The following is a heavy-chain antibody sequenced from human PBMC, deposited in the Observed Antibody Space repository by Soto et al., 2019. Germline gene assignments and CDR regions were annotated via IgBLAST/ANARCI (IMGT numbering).Heavy chain of an antibody. D-gene: IGHD5-12*01. CDR1: GFTFSSYS. Sequence: EVQLVESGGGLVQPGGSLRLSCAASGFTFSSYSMNWVRQAPGKGLEWVSYISSSSSTIYYADSVKGRFTISRDNAKNSLYLQRNSLRDEDTAVYYCARDTRDGYLGYWGQGTLVTVSS. V-gene: IGHV3-48*02. J-gene: IGHJ4*02. CDR3: ARDTRDGYLGY. CDR2: ISSSSSTI.